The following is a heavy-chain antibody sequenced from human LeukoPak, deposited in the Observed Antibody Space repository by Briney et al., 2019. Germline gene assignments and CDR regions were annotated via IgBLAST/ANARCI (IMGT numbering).Heavy chain of an antibody. Sequence: SETLSLTCTVSGGSMSSYHWNWIRQPPGKRLEWIGDIYYSGSTNYNPSLKSRVTISVDTSKNQFSLKLSSVTAADTAVYYCARGVDCSDFAFDIWGQGTMVTVSS. CDR3: ARGVDCSDFAFDI. D-gene: IGHD2-15*01. J-gene: IGHJ3*02. V-gene: IGHV4-59*01. CDR1: GGSMSSYH. CDR2: IYYSGST.